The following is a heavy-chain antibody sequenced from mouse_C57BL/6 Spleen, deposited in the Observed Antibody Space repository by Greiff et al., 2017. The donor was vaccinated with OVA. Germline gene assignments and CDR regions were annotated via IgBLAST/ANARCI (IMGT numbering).Heavy chain of an antibody. CDR2: INPSSGYT. Sequence: QVQLQQSGAELAKPGASVKLSCKASGYTFTSYWMHWVKQRPGQGLEWIGYINPSSGYTKYNQKFKDKATVTADKSSSTAYMQLSSLTYEDSAVYYCARGGDYDGPWAMDYWGQGTSVTVSS. D-gene: IGHD2-4*01. CDR1: GYTFTSYW. V-gene: IGHV1-7*01. CDR3: ARGGDYDGPWAMDY. J-gene: IGHJ4*01.